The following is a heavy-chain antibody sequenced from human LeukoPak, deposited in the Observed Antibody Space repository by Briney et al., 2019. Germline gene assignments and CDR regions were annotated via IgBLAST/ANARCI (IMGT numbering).Heavy chain of an antibody. CDR1: GGSISSYY. Sequence: SETLSLTCTVSGGSISSYYWSWIRQPPGKGLEWIGYIYYSGGTNYNPSLKSRVTISVDTSKNQFSLKLSSVTAADTAVYYCARSVEGYCSGDNCYYYYYYMDVWGKGTTVTVSS. D-gene: IGHD2-15*01. CDR3: ARSVEGYCSGDNCYYYYYYMDV. V-gene: IGHV4-59*01. J-gene: IGHJ6*03. CDR2: IYYSGGT.